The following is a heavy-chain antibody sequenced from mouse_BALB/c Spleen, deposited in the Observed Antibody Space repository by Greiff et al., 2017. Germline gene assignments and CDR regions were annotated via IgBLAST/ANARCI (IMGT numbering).Heavy chain of an antibody. CDR1: GYSITSGYS. Sequence: EVKLQESGPDLVKPSQSLSLTCTVTGYSITSGYSWHWIRQFPGNKLEWMGYIHYSGRTNYNPSLKSRISITRDTSKNQFFLQLNSVTTEDTATYYCARGIVVWAYAMDYWGQGTSVTVSS. D-gene: IGHD2-10*02. CDR2: IHYSGRT. V-gene: IGHV3-1*02. CDR3: ARGIVVWAYAMDY. J-gene: IGHJ4*01.